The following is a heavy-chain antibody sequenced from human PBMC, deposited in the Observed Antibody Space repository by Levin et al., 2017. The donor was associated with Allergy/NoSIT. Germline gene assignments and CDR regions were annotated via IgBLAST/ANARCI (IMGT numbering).Heavy chain of an antibody. CDR1: GFTFSSYV. J-gene: IGHJ4*02. Sequence: GGSLRLSCGASGFTFSSYVMSWVRQAPGKGLEWVPAISSDSSSTYYADSVKGRFTISRDNSKNTLYLQMNSLRAEDTAVYYCAKCSSSWYPYFDSWGQGTLATVSS. CDR2: ISSDSSST. D-gene: IGHD6-13*01. V-gene: IGHV3-23*01. CDR3: AKCSSSWYPYFDS.